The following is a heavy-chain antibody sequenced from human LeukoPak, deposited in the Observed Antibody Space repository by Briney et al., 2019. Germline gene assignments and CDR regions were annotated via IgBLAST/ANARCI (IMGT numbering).Heavy chain of an antibody. J-gene: IGHJ4*02. CDR1: GFTFSSYA. CDR3: ARDGYCSSTSCPWAYFDF. Sequence: GGSLRLSCAASGFTFSSYAMHWVRQAPGKGLEFVSVISSNGGSTYYANSVKGRFTISRDNSQNTLYLQMGSLRAEDMAVYYCARDGYCSSTSCPWAYFDFWGQGTLVTVSS. V-gene: IGHV3-64*01. D-gene: IGHD2-2*01. CDR2: ISSNGGST.